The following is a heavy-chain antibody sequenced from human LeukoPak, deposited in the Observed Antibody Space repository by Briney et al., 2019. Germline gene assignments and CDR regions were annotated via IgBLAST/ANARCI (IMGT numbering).Heavy chain of an antibody. V-gene: IGHV4-59*01. D-gene: IGHD2-2*01. CDR3: ANGGYCSSTSCYPNWFDP. CDR1: GGSISSYY. Sequence: SETLSLTCTVSGGSISSYYWSWIRQPPGKGLEWIGYIYYSGSTNYNPSLKSRVTISVDTSKNQFSLKLRSVTAADTAVYYCANGGYCSSTSCYPNWFDPWGRGTLVTVSS. CDR2: IYYSGST. J-gene: IGHJ5*02.